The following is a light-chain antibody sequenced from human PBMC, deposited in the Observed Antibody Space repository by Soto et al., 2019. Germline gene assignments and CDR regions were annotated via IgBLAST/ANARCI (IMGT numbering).Light chain of an antibody. Sequence: EIVMTQSPATLSVSPGERATLACRASQGVTTNLAWYQQKPGQAPRLLIYGASTRATVIPARFSGSGSGTEFTLTISSLQSEDFAVYYCQQYNTWPLTFGVGTKVEIK. CDR2: GAS. CDR3: QQYNTWPLT. V-gene: IGKV3-15*01. CDR1: QGVTTN. J-gene: IGKJ4*01.